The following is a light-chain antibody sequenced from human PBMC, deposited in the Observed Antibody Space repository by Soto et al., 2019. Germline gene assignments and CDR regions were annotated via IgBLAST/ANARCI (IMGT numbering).Light chain of an antibody. CDR2: DAS. Sequence: DIQVTQSPSTLSASVGDRVPITCRASQSISSWLAWYQQKPGKAPKLLIYDASSLESGVPSRFSGSGSGTEFTLTISSLQPDDFATYYCQQYNIYSGTSGQGAKVDIK. J-gene: IGKJ1*01. CDR3: QQYNIYSGT. V-gene: IGKV1-5*01. CDR1: QSISSW.